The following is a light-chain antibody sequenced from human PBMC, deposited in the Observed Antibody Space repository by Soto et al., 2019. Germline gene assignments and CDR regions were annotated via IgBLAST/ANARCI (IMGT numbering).Light chain of an antibody. CDR3: QQYNNWPPWT. CDR2: DAS. CDR1: QSISNS. Sequence: EKVMTQSPATLSVSAGERASLSCRASQSISNSLAWYQQKPGQAPRLLIYDASTRATGIPARFSGSASGTEFTLTISSLQSEDFAVYFCQQYNNWPPWTFGQGTKVEIK. V-gene: IGKV3-15*01. J-gene: IGKJ1*01.